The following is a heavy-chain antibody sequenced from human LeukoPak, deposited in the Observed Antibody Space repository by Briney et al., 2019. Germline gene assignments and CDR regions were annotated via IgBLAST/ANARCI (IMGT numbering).Heavy chain of an antibody. V-gene: IGHV1-69*06. CDR3: AGAGREWLLSGNIWFDP. CDR1: GGTFSSYA. Sequence: GASVKVSCKASGGTFSSYAISWVRQAPGQGLEWMGGIIPIFGTANYAQKFQGRVTITADKSTSTAYMELSSLRSEDTAVYYCAGAGREWLLSGNIWFDPWGQGTQVTVSS. D-gene: IGHD3-3*01. CDR2: IIPIFGTA. J-gene: IGHJ5*02.